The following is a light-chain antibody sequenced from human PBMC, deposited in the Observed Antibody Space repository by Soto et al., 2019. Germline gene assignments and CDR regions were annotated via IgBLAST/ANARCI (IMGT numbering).Light chain of an antibody. CDR2: DVS. J-gene: IGLJ3*02. Sequence: QSALTQPRSVSGSPGQSVTISCTGTSSDVGGYNYVSWYQQHPGKAPKLMIYDVSKRPSGVPDRFSASKSGSTASLTISGLQAEDEADYYCCSYAGSYTVVFGGGTKLTVL. CDR3: CSYAGSYTVV. CDR1: SSDVGGYNY. V-gene: IGLV2-11*01.